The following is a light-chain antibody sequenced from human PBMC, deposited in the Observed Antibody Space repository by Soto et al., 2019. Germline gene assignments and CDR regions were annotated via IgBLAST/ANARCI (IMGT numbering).Light chain of an antibody. Sequence: DIQMTQSPSTLSASVGDRVTITCRASQSISSWLAWYQQKPGKVPKILIYDASILESGVPSRFSGSGSGTEFTRTISSLQPDDFATYYCQQYNSYSPLFTFGPGTKVDI. J-gene: IGKJ3*01. CDR3: QQYNSYSPLFT. V-gene: IGKV1-5*01. CDR2: DAS. CDR1: QSISSW.